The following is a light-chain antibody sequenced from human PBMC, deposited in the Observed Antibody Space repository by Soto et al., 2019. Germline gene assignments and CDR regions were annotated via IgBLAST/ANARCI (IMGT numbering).Light chain of an antibody. CDR2: GAS. Sequence: EIVMTQSPATLSVSPGERATLSCRASQSVSSNLAWYQQTPGQAPRLLIYGASTRATGIPARFSGSGSGTEFTLTISRLQSEDFAVYYCQQYNNWPLTFGQGTKLEIK. CDR1: QSVSSN. J-gene: IGKJ2*01. CDR3: QQYNNWPLT. V-gene: IGKV3-15*01.